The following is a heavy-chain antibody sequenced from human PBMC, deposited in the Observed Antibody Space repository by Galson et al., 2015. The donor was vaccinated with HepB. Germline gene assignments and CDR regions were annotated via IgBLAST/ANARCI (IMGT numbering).Heavy chain of an antibody. CDR3: ARGRTWYDC. Sequence: SLRLSCAASGFSGFTFSDYWMSWVRQAPGRGLEWVANINEYGSEMHYVDSVKGRFTISRDNAKNSLYLQMNSLRVEDTAVYSRARGRTWYDCWGQGTLVTVSS. J-gene: IGHJ5*01. CDR2: INEYGSEM. V-gene: IGHV3-7*03. CDR1: GFSGFTFSDYW.